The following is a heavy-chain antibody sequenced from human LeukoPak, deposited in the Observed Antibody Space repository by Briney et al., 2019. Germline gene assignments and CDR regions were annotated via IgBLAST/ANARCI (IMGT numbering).Heavy chain of an antibody. D-gene: IGHD2-2*01. CDR2: IYTSGST. V-gene: IGHV4-61*02. Sequence: SETLSLTCTVSGGSISSGGYYWSWIRQPAGKGLEWIGRIYTSGSTNYNPSLKSRVTISVDTSKNQFSLKLSSVTAADTAVYYCARGQYPFDPWGQEPWSPSPQ. J-gene: IGHJ5*02. CDR1: GGSISSGGYY. CDR3: ARGQYPFDP.